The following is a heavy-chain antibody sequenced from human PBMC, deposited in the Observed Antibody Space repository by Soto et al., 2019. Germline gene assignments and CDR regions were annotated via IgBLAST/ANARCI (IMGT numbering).Heavy chain of an antibody. V-gene: IGHV3-48*02. J-gene: IGHJ3*02. Sequence: PGGSLRLSCAASGFTFSSYSMNWVRQAPGKGLEWVSYISSSSSTIYYADSVKGRFTISRDNAKNSLYLQMNSLRDEDTAVYYCARDHNYAGPKIAIDSWGQGTMVTVSS. CDR3: ARDHNYAGPKIAIDS. CDR2: ISSSSSTI. CDR1: GFTFSSYS. D-gene: IGHD4-4*01.